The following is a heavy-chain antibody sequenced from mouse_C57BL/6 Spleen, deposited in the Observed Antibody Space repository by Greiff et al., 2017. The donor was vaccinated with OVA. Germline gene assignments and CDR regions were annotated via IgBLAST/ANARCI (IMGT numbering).Heavy chain of an antibody. J-gene: IGHJ3*01. CDR2: IYPGNSDT. CDR1: GYTFTSYW. CDR3: TPIYYDYDDWFAY. V-gene: IGHV1-5*01. Sequence: EVQLQQSGTVLARPGASVKLSCKTSGYTFTSYWMHWVKQRPGQGLEWIGAIYPGNSDTSYNQKFKGKAKLTAVTSASTAYMELSSLTNEDSAVDDGTPIYYDYDDWFAYWGQGTLVTVSA. D-gene: IGHD2-4*01.